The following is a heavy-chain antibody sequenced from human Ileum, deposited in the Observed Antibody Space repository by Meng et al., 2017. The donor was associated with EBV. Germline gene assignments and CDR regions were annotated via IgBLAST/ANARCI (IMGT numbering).Heavy chain of an antibody. J-gene: IGHJ4*02. V-gene: IGHV4-34*01. Sequence: QGQLQQWGAGLLKPSETLSLPCAVYGGFFSGYYWSWIRQPPGKGLEWIGEINHSGSTNYNPSLKSRVTISVDTSKNQFSLKLSSVTAADTAVYYCARGHDYGDYASDYWGQGTLVTVSS. CDR1: GGFFSGYY. CDR3: ARGHDYGDYASDY. D-gene: IGHD4-17*01. CDR2: INHSGST.